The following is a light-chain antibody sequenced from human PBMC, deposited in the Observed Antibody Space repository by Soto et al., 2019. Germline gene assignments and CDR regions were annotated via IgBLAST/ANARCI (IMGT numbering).Light chain of an antibody. CDR2: GAS. J-gene: IGKJ2*01. V-gene: IGKV3-20*01. CDR3: QQYGSSPRT. CDR1: QSVSSSY. Sequence: EIVLTQSPATLSLSPGERATLSCRASQSVSSSYLAWYQQKPGQAPRLLVYGASSRATGIPDRFSGSGSGTDFTLTIIRLEPEDFAIYFCQQYGSSPRTFGQGTKLEIK.